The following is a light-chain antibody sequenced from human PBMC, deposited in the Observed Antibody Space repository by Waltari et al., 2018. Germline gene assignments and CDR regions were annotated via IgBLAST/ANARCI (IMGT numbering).Light chain of an antibody. CDR1: QSLLHRNGYNY. Sequence: DIVLTQSPLSLPVTPGEPASISCRSSQSLLHRNGYNYLDWYLQKPGQSHQLLIYFGSTRASGVPDMFSGSGSGTDFTLNISRVEAEDVGVYYCMQPLQTPFTFGGGTKVEIK. J-gene: IGKJ4*01. CDR2: FGS. CDR3: MQPLQTPFT. V-gene: IGKV2-28*01.